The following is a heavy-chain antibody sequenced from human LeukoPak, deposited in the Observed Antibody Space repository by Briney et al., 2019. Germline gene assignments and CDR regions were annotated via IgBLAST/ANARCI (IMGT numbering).Heavy chain of an antibody. CDR1: GFTFSKYW. CDR2: IRGDGSVK. J-gene: IGHJ3*02. CDR3: SRDANYYDSSRHYFDAFDI. Sequence: GGSLRLSCAASGFTFSKYWMTWVRQAPGKGLEWVANIRGDGSVKYLLDSVKGRFTISRDNVKNSLSLEMSNLRAEDTAVYYCSRDANYYDSSRHYFDAFDIWGQGTMVTVSS. V-gene: IGHV3-7*01. D-gene: IGHD3-22*01.